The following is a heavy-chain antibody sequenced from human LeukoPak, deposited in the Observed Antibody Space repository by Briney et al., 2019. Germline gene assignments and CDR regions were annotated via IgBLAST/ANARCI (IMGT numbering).Heavy chain of an antibody. CDR1: GGSISSSNW. J-gene: IGHJ3*02. V-gene: IGHV4-4*02. D-gene: IGHD7-27*01. CDR2: IYHSGST. CDR3: ARSLLGNAFDI. Sequence: PSGTLSLTCVVSGGSISSSNWWSWVRQPPGKGLEWIGEIYHSGSTNYNPSLKSRVTISVDTSKNQFSLKLSSVTAADTAVYYCARSLLGNAFDIWGQGTMVTVSS.